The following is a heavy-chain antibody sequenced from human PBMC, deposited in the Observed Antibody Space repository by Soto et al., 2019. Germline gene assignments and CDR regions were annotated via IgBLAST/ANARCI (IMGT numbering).Heavy chain of an antibody. J-gene: IGHJ6*02. Sequence: GSLRLSCAASGFTFSSFGMHWFRQAPGKGLEWVALISFDGRNKNYADSAKGRFTISRDNSKNTLYLQMNSLRAEDTAVYYCAKDLNNYYYGMDVWGQGTTVTVSS. V-gene: IGHV3-30*18. CDR2: ISFDGRNK. CDR3: AKDLNNYYYGMDV. CDR1: GFTFSSFG.